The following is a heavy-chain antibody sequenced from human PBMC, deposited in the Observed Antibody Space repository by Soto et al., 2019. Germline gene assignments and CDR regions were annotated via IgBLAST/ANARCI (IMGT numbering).Heavy chain of an antibody. V-gene: IGHV5-51*01. CDR3: ARLFHPWVQHYTVSYYYGMDV. CDR2: IYPGDSDT. CDR1: GYSFTSYW. J-gene: IGHJ6*02. D-gene: IGHD2-2*02. Sequence: GESLKISCKGSGYSFTSYWIGWVRQMPGKGLEWMGIIYPGDSDTRYSPSFQGQVTISADKSISTAYLQWSSLKASDTAMYYCARLFHPWVQHYTVSYYYGMDVWGQGTTVTVSS.